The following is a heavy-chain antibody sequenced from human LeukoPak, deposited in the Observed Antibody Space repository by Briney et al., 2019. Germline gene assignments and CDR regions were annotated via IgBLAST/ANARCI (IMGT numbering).Heavy chain of an antibody. J-gene: IGHJ4*02. D-gene: IGHD2-21*02. CDR1: GFTFSSYT. Sequence: GGSLRLSCTASGFTFSSYTMHWVRQAPGKGLEWVAVISYDGSNKYYADSVKGRFTISRDNSKNTLYLQMNSLRAEDTAVYYCGRGSRVTPGPPYSFDYWGQEPRVPVPS. CDR2: ISYDGSNK. V-gene: IGHV3-30*04. CDR3: GRGSRVTPGPPYSFDY.